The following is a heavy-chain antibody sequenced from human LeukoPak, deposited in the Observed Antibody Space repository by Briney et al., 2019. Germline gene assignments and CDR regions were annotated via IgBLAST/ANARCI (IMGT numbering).Heavy chain of an antibody. CDR3: AREMATTIASDY. CDR1: GGTFSSYA. D-gene: IGHD5-12*01. J-gene: IGHJ4*02. CDR2: IIPILGIA. V-gene: IGHV1-69*04. Sequence: SVKVSCKASGGTFSSYAISWVRQAPGQGLEWMGRIIPILGIANYAQKFQGRVTITADKSTSTAYMELSSLRSEDTAVYYCAREMATTIASDYWGRGTLVTVSS.